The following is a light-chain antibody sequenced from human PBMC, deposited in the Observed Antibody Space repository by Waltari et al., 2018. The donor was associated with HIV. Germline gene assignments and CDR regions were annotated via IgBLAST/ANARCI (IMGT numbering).Light chain of an antibody. Sequence: FMLTQPHSVSESPGKTVTISCTRSSGNIASYLLSWYQRRPGSAPTTLIYEDDKRPSGVPDRFSGSIDSSSNSASLTISGLKTEDEADYYCQSYYLTNVVFGGGTKLTVL. CDR2: EDD. V-gene: IGLV6-57*04. J-gene: IGLJ2*01. CDR1: SGNIASYL. CDR3: QSYYLTNVV.